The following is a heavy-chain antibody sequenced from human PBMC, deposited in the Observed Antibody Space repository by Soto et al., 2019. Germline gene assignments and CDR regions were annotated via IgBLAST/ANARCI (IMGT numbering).Heavy chain of an antibody. V-gene: IGHV1-3*01. CDR1: GYTFTSYA. CDR2: INAGNGNT. CDR3: ARDQGITTFGVYSMYYYGNDG. D-gene: IGHD3-3*01. Sequence: ASVKVSCKASGYTFTSYAMHWVRQAPGQRLEWMGWINAGNGNTKYSQKFQGRVTITRDTSASTAYMELSSLRSEDTAVYYCARDQGITTFGVYSMYYYGNDGWGQGTTVTVSS. J-gene: IGHJ6*02.